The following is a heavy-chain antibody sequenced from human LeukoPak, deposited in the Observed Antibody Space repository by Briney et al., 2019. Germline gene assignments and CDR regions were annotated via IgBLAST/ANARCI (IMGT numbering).Heavy chain of an antibody. CDR3: ARGLGMVPGPNWFDP. V-gene: IGHV1-46*01. CDR1: GYTFTSYY. CDR2: INPSGGST. Sequence: ASVKVSCKASGYTFTSYYMHWVRQAPGQGLEWMGIINPSGGSTSYAQKFQGRVTMTRDTSTSTVYMELSSLRSEDTAVYYCARGLGMVPGPNWFDPWGQGTLVTDSS. J-gene: IGHJ5*02. D-gene: IGHD5-24*01.